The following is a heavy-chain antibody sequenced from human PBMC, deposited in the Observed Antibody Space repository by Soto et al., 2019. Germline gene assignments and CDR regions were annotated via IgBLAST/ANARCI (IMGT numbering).Heavy chain of an antibody. CDR3: ARDFRTVTKGRREY. CDR1: GFTFSSYA. CDR2: ISYDGSNK. Sequence: GWSLRLSCAASGFTFSSYAMHLVRQAPGKGLEWVAVISYDGSNKYYADSVKGRFTISRDNSKNTLYLQMNSLRAEDTAVYYCARDFRTVTKGRREYWGEGTLVTVSS. V-gene: IGHV3-30-3*01. J-gene: IGHJ4*02. D-gene: IGHD4-17*01.